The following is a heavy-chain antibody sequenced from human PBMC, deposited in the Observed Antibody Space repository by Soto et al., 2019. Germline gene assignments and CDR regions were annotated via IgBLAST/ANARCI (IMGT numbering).Heavy chain of an antibody. J-gene: IGHJ4*02. Sequence: EVQLVESGGGLVQPGGSLRLSCAASGFTFSSYWMHWVRQAPGKGLVWVSRINSDGSSTSYADSVKGRFTISRDNAKNTLYLQMNGLRAEDTAVYYCARDARKYYYGSGGIDYWGQGTLVTVSS. D-gene: IGHD3-10*01. V-gene: IGHV3-74*01. CDR1: GFTFSSYW. CDR2: INSDGSST. CDR3: ARDARKYYYGSGGIDY.